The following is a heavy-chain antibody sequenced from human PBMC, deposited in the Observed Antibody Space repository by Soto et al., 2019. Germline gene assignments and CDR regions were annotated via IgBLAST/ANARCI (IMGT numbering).Heavy chain of an antibody. CDR3: ARVLYYGSGSYSPYGMDV. CDR1: GVCFNNTG. V-gene: IGHV1-69*01. D-gene: IGHD3-10*01. Sequence: QVQLVQSGAEVNKPESSVTVSCTTSGVCFNNTGIGWVRQAPGHGREWMGGVSPPFRTSNYARKFQGRISITADASTGTVNMELSSLTSEDTAQYYCARVLYYGSGSYSPYGMDVWGQGTTGTVSS. CDR2: VSPPFRTS. J-gene: IGHJ6*02.